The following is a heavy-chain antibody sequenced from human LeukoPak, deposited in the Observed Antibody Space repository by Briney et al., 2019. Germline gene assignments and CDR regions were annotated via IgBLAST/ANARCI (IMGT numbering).Heavy chain of an antibody. Sequence: GGSLRLSCAVSGFTFSSYWMSWVRQAPGKGLEWVANIKQDGSEKYYVDSVKGRFTISRDNAKNSLYLQMNSLRAEDTAVYYCARDPHGFWGDYFYYYMDVWGKGTTVTVSS. V-gene: IGHV3-7*01. J-gene: IGHJ6*03. D-gene: IGHD3-3*01. CDR1: GFTFSSYW. CDR3: ARDPHGFWGDYFYYYMDV. CDR2: IKQDGSEK.